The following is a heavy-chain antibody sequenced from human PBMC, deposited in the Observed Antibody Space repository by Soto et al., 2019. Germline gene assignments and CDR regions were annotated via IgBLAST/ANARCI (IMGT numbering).Heavy chain of an antibody. CDR1: GFTFSSYG. CDR3: ARDNDILTGYVFDP. J-gene: IGHJ5*02. Sequence: QVQLVESGGGVVQPGRSLRLSCAASGFTFSSYGMHWVRQAPGKGLEWVAVIWYDGSNKYYADSVKGRFTISRDNSKNTLYLQMNSLRAEDTAVYYCARDNDILTGYVFDPWGQGTLVTVSS. CDR2: IWYDGSNK. V-gene: IGHV3-33*01. D-gene: IGHD3-9*01.